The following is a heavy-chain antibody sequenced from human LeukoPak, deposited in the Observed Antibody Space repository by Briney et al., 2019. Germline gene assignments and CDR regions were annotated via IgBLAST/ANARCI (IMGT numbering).Heavy chain of an antibody. J-gene: IGHJ4*02. CDR1: GGTFSSYA. CDR2: IIPIFGTA. Sequence: SVEVSCKASGGTFSSYAISWVRQAPGQGLEWMGRIIPIFGTANYAQKFQGRVTITTDESTSTAYMELSSLRSEDTAVYYCARDSSPEYCGGDCSSYYFDYGGQGTLVTVSS. D-gene: IGHD2-21*02. V-gene: IGHV1-69*05. CDR3: ARDSSPEYCGGDCSSYYFDY.